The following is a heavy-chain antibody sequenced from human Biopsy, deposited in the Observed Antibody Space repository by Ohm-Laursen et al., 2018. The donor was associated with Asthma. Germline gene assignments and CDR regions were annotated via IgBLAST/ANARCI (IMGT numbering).Heavy chain of an antibody. Sequence: SLRLSFAASVFTFSSYSMNWVRQAPAKGMEWVSNISTSSSTINNADSVKGRFTISRDNAKYSLYLQMNNLRDEDTAVYYCARFKRGYSYGYAGVFDYWGQGTLVTVSS. CDR3: ARFKRGYSYGYAGVFDY. D-gene: IGHD5-18*01. CDR1: VFTFSSYS. J-gene: IGHJ4*02. V-gene: IGHV3-48*02. CDR2: ISTSSSTI.